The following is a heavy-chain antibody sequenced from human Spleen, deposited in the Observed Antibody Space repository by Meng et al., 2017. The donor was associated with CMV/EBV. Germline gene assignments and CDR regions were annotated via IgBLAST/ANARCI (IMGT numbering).Heavy chain of an antibody. Sequence: GYISSGGYYWNWIRQHPGKGLEWIGSISHSGNTYYSPSLESRLTISSDTSNNQFSLKLNSVTAADTAVYYCARGGSNSGGYYSPFYWGQGTLVTVSS. CDR3: ARGGSNSGGYYSPFY. CDR2: ISHSGNT. D-gene: IGHD3-22*01. J-gene: IGHJ4*01. CDR1: GYISSGGYY. V-gene: IGHV4-31*02.